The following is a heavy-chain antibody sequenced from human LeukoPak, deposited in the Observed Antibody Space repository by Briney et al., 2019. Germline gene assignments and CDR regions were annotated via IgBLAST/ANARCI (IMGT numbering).Heavy chain of an antibody. V-gene: IGHV4-59*01. D-gene: IGHD2-15*01. CDR1: GDSIDSNY. Sequence: SETLSLTCSVSGDSIDSNYWSWMRQPPGKGLEWIGYIYYSGSTNYNPSLKSRVTISVDTSKNQFSLKLSSVTAADTAVYYCARRYCSGGSCYPNWFDPWGQGTLVTVSS. J-gene: IGHJ5*02. CDR3: ARRYCSGGSCYPNWFDP. CDR2: IYYSGST.